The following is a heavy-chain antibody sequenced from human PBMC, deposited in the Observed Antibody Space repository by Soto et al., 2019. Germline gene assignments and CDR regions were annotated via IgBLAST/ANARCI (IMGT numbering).Heavy chain of an antibody. CDR2: IYWDDDR. D-gene: IGHD3-10*01. J-gene: IGHJ4*02. CDR3: ARSLWFGELL. Sequence: QITLKESGPPLVKPTQTLTLTCSFSGFSLSTRGVGVGWIRQPPGKALEWLALIYWDDDRRYSPSLKSRLTITKDTSKNQVVLTMTNMDPVYTATYYCARSLWFGELLWGQGTLVTVSS. V-gene: IGHV2-5*02. CDR1: GFSLSTRGVG.